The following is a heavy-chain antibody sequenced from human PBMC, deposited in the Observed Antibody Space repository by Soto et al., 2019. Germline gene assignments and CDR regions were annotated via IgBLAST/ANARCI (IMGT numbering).Heavy chain of an antibody. CDR3: ATDRGKGFRQPTI. CDR2: MSYDGRSQ. CDR1: GFSLSYFG. D-gene: IGHD3-10*01. V-gene: IGHV3-30*03. J-gene: IGHJ3*02. Sequence: PGGSLRLSCAASGFSLSYFGMHWVRQAPGKGLEWVAFMSYDGRSQYFGDSVKGRFTISRDTSKNTLYLQMDSLSPDDTAIYYCATDRGKGFRQPTIWGQGTRVTVS.